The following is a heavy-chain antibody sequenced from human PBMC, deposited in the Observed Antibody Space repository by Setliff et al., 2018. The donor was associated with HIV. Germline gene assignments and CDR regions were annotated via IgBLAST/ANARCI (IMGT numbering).Heavy chain of an antibody. V-gene: IGHV4-34*01. D-gene: IGHD6-13*01. CDR1: GGSFSGYC. J-gene: IGHJ5*02. CDR3: ARIGSGWSVGWFDP. Sequence: PSETLSLTCAVYGGSFSGYCWSWIRQPPGKGLEWIGEINHSGRTKYNPSLKSRVTTSVDTSKNQFSLKLNSVTAADTAVYYCARIGSGWSVGWFDPWGQGTLVTVSS. CDR2: INHSGRT.